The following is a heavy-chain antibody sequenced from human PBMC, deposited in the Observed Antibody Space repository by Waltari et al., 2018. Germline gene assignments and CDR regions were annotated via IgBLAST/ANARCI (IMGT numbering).Heavy chain of an antibody. CDR1: GYTFTGYY. Sequence: QVQLVQSGAEVKKPGASVKVSCKASGYTFTGYYIHWVRQAPGQRREWMGWSDPSSGVTYTAQKFQGRVTMTRDTSISTTYMELTRPKSDDAAVYYCARYLGSGTHVGLDVWGQGTTVTVSS. D-gene: IGHD3-10*01. J-gene: IGHJ6*02. V-gene: IGHV1-2*02. CDR2: SDPSSGVT. CDR3: ARYLGSGTHVGLDV.